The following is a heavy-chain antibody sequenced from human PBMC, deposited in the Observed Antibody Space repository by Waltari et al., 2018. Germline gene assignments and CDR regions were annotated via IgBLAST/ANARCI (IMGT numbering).Heavy chain of an antibody. Sequence: QVQLVESGGGVVQPGRSLRLSCAASGFTFSSYGMHWVRKAPGKGLEWVAVIWYDGSNKYYADSVKGRFTISRDNSKNTLYLQMNSLRAEDTAVYYCARDNLRIAVAGTPMDVWGQGTTVTVSS. CDR3: ARDNLRIAVAGTPMDV. CDR2: IWYDGSNK. D-gene: IGHD6-19*01. J-gene: IGHJ6*02. CDR1: GFTFSSYG. V-gene: IGHV3-33*01.